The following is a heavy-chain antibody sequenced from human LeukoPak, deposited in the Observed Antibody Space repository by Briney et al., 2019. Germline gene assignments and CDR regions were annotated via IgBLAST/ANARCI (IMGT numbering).Heavy chain of an antibody. CDR3: ARNPYYYDSSLRWFDP. D-gene: IGHD3-22*01. Sequence: ASVKVSRKASGGTFSSYAISWVRQAPGQGLEWMGGIIPIFGTANYAQKFQGRVTITADESTSTAYMELSSLRSEDTAVYYCARNPYYYDSSLRWFDPWGQGTLVTVSS. CDR1: GGTFSSYA. CDR2: IIPIFGTA. V-gene: IGHV1-69*13. J-gene: IGHJ5*02.